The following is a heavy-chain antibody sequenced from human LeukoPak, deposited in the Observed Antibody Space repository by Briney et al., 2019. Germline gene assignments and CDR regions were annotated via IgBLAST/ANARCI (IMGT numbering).Heavy chain of an antibody. D-gene: IGHD6-19*01. Sequence: SETLSLTCTVSGSSMRSCDWSWIRQPPGKGLEWIGCIHYRGTTHYNPSLKSRVTFSVDTSKNQFSLKVNPVTAADTAVYYCARGGSDWYNWFDPWGQGTLVAVSS. V-gene: IGHV4-59*08. J-gene: IGHJ5*02. CDR2: IHYRGTT. CDR3: ARGGSDWYNWFDP. CDR1: GSSMRSCD.